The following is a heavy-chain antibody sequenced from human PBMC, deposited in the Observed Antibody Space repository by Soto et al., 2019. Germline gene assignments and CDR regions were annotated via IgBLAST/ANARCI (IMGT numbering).Heavy chain of an antibody. J-gene: IGHJ4*02. CDR1: GYTFTSYG. CDR3: AGTDSSGYYPSN. V-gene: IGHV1-18*04. Sequence: QVQLVQSGAEVKKPGASVKVSCKASGYTFTSYGISWVRQAPGQGLEWMGWISAYNGNTNYAQMLQGRVTMTTDTSTSTDYMELRGLRSDDTAVYYCAGTDSSGYYPSNWGQGTLVTVSS. CDR2: ISAYNGNT. D-gene: IGHD3-22*01.